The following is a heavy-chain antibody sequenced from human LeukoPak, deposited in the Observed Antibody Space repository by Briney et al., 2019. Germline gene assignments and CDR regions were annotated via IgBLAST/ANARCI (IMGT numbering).Heavy chain of an antibody. CDR1: GDPFTGHY. V-gene: IGHV4-34*10. D-gene: IGHD3-9*01. J-gene: IGHJ4*02. CDR3: ARGQSITGYSDWLIADK. CDR2: INHSGST. Sequence: SETPSLTCGVSGDPFTGHYWTWIRQPPGKGLEWIGEINHSGSTNYNPSLISRITMTVDTSRKEFSLRIRSVTAADTAIYYCARGQSITGYSDWLIADKWGLGTLVIVSS.